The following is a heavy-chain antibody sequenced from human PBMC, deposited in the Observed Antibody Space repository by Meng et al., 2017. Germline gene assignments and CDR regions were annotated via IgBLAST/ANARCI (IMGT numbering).Heavy chain of an antibody. CDR3: ARYSGYDVSNLDY. J-gene: IGHJ4*02. D-gene: IGHD5-12*01. Sequence: ASVKVSCQASGYTFTGYYMHWVRQAPGQGLEWMGWINPNSGGTNYAQKFQGRVTMTRDTSISTAYMELSRLRSDDTAVYYCARYSGYDVSNLDYWGQGTLVTVSS. V-gene: IGHV1-2*02. CDR1: GYTFTGYY. CDR2: INPNSGGT.